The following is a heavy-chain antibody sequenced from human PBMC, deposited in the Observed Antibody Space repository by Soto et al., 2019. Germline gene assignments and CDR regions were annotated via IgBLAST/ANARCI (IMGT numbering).Heavy chain of an antibody. D-gene: IGHD1-1*01. J-gene: IGHJ6*03. CDR2: TYYRSKWDI. V-gene: IGHV6-1*01. CDR3: ARGSWDDVTGHYYMDV. CDR1: GDSVSSNSAA. Sequence: QVPLQQSGPGLVKPSQTLSLTCDISGDSVSSNSAAWNWIRQTPSRGLEWLGRTYYRSKWDINYAVAVKSRITINPDTSKNQFSLQLNSVTPEDTAVYYCARGSWDDVTGHYYMDVWGKGTTVTVSS.